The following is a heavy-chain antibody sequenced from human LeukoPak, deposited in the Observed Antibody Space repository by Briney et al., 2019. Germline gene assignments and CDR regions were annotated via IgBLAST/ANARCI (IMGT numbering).Heavy chain of an antibody. CDR3: ARVPDREYYFDY. J-gene: IGHJ4*02. CDR2: IYSGGST. D-gene: IGHD3-10*01. Sequence: GGSLRLSCAVSGFTFSSYAMSWVRQAPGKGLEWVSVIYSGGSTYYADSVKGRFTISRDNSKNTLYLQMNSLRAEDTAVYYCARVPDREYYFDYWGQGTLVTVSS. V-gene: IGHV3-53*01. CDR1: GFTFSSYA.